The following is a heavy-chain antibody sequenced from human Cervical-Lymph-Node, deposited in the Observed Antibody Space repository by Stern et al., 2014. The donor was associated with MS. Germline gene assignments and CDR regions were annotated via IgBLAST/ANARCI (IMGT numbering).Heavy chain of an antibody. V-gene: IGHV2-5*02. CDR3: AHSLIILGQGIPFDY. CDR1: GFSLSTAGVG. D-gene: IGHD7-27*01. Sequence: QVTLRESGPALVKPTQTLTLTCTFSGFSLSTAGVGVGWIRQPPGKALEWLVLIYWDDDKRYRPSLKSRLTITKDTSKNQVVLTMTNMDPVDTATYYCAHSLIILGQGIPFDYWGQGVLVTVSS. J-gene: IGHJ4*02. CDR2: IYWDDDK.